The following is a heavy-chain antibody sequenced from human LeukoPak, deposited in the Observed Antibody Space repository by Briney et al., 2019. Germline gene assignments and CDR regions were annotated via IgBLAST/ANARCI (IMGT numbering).Heavy chain of an antibody. Sequence: PGRSLSLSCAASGFTFSSYGMHWVRQAPGKGLEWAAIISYDGSNNFYADSVKGRFTISRDNSKNTLYLQMNSLRAEDTAVYYCAKDVRMTAIRGFDYWGQGTLVTVSS. CDR2: ISYDGSNN. D-gene: IGHD2-21*02. V-gene: IGHV3-30*18. CDR3: AKDVRMTAIRGFDY. J-gene: IGHJ4*02. CDR1: GFTFSSYG.